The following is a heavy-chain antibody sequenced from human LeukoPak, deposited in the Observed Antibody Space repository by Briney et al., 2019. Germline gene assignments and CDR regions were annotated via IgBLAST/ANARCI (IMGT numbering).Heavy chain of an antibody. V-gene: IGHV3-30-3*01. CDR3: AKGKTRVAEAGTLSY. J-gene: IGHJ4*02. CDR2: LSSDGTNK. CDR1: GFTFSSYA. D-gene: IGHD6-13*01. Sequence: GGSLRLSCAASGFTFSSYAVHWVRQAPGKGLGWVAGLSSDGTNKYYADSVQGRFTISRDNSNNTLYLQMNSLRAEDTAVYYCAKGKTRVAEAGTLSYWGQGTLVTVSS.